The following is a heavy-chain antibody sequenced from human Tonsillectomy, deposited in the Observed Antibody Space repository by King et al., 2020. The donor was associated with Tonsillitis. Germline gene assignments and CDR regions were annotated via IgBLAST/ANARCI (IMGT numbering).Heavy chain of an antibody. J-gene: IGHJ4*02. CDR3: ARLGGLITADF. V-gene: IGHV1-46*01. CDR2: INPSGGST. Sequence: VQLVESVAEVKKPGASVKVSCTASGYTFTENYMFWVRQAPGQGLEWMGIINPSGGSTTYTQKFRGRVTLTTDTSTSTVYMELSSLRSDDTAVYYCARLGGLITADFWGQGTLVTVSS. CDR1: GYTFTENY. D-gene: IGHD3/OR15-3a*01.